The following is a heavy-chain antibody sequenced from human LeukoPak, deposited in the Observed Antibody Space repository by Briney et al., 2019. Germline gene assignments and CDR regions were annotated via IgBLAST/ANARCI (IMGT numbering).Heavy chain of an antibody. J-gene: IGHJ3*02. CDR2: IKPDGSEK. D-gene: IGHD4-17*01. CDR1: GFTFSSYW. CDR3: ARGDFNDYGDYVDAFEI. V-gene: IGHV3-7*01. Sequence: PGGSLRLSCAASGFTFSSYWMSWVRQAPGKGLEWVANIKPDGSEKYCVDSVKVRFTISRDNAKKSLYLQMNSLRAEDTAVYYCARGDFNDYGDYVDAFEIWGQGTMVTVSA.